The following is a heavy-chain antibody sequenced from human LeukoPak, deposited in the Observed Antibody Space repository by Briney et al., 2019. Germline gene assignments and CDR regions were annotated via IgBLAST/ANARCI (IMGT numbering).Heavy chain of an antibody. CDR2: ISTYNDNT. J-gene: IGHJ5*02. CDR3: ARDMKRSRARWENLGFDP. D-gene: IGHD1-26*01. Sequence: ASVKVSCKASGYTFTSYGIIWVRQAPGQGLEWMGWISTYNDNTNSAQKLQGRVTMTTDTSTSTAYMELRSLRSDDTAVYYCARDMKRSRARWENLGFDPWGQGTLVTVSS. CDR1: GYTFTSYG. V-gene: IGHV1-18*01.